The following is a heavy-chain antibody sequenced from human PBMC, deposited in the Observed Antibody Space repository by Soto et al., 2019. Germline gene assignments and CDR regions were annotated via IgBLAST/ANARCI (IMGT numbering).Heavy chain of an antibody. Sequence: GSSVKVSCKASGGTFNRYALNWVRQAPGQGLEWMGGIIAMFRSPNYAHKFQGRVSITADESTNTAYMEMSGLTSDDTAVYYCAREGGHNYGLGRGHPFDTRGQGTLVTASS. D-gene: IGHD5-18*01. CDR1: GGTFNRYA. CDR2: IIAMFRSP. CDR3: AREGGHNYGLGRGHPFDT. J-gene: IGHJ5*02. V-gene: IGHV1-69*13.